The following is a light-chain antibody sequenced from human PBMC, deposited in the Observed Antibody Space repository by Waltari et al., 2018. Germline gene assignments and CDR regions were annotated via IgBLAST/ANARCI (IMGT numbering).Light chain of an antibody. CDR3: CSYVGPNTFWV. V-gene: IGLV2-11*01. J-gene: IGLJ3*02. CDR2: DSN. Sequence: QSALTQPRSVSGSPGQSVTISCTGTSSDVGGYNYVPWYQQDPGKAPKLMIYDSNNRPPGVPDRCAGAKSGNTASLTISGGQAEDEADYYCCSYVGPNTFWVFGGGTKLTVL. CDR1: SSDVGGYNY.